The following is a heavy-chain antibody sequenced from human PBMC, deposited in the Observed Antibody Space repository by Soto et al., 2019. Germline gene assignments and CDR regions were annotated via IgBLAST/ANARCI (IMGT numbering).Heavy chain of an antibody. D-gene: IGHD3-10*01. CDR1: GYTLTELS. J-gene: IGHJ4*02. V-gene: IGHV1-24*01. Sequence: ASVKVSCKVSGYTLTELSIHWVRQAPGEGLEGMGGFDLENGETIYAQRFQGRVTMTEESSADTPYMELSSLRSEDTAVYYCAMEVRRSNQFDHWGEGXMVPVSS. CDR2: FDLENGET. CDR3: AMEVRRSNQFDH.